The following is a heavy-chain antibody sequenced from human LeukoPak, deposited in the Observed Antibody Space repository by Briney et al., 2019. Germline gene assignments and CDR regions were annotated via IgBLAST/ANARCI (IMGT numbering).Heavy chain of an antibody. CDR1: VYTFTVYY. Sequence: ASVTVSFKASVYTFTVYYMHWVRQAPGQGREWMGWINPNSGGTNYAQKFQGRVTMTRATSISTAYMELSRLRSDDTAVYYCARGRMGYGDSDYWGQGTLVTVSS. J-gene: IGHJ4*02. D-gene: IGHD4-17*01. CDR3: ARGRMGYGDSDY. V-gene: IGHV1-2*02. CDR2: INPNSGGT.